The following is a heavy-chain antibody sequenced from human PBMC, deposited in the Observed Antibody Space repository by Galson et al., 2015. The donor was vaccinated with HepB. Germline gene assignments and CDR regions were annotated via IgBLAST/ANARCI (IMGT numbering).Heavy chain of an antibody. CDR3: ARGLDSSGYSFDY. Sequence: SCKASGGTFSSYAISWVRQAPGQGLEWMGGIIPIFGTANYAQKFQGRVTITADESTSTAYMELSSLRSEDTAVYYCARGLDSSGYSFDYWGQGTLVTVSS. CDR2: IIPIFGTA. V-gene: IGHV1-69*01. CDR1: GGTFSSYA. J-gene: IGHJ4*02. D-gene: IGHD3-22*01.